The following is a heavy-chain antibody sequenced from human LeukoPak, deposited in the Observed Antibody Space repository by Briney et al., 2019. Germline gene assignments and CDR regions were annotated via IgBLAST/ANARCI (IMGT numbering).Heavy chain of an antibody. Sequence: SETLSLTCAVYGGSFSGYYWSWIRQPPGKGLEWIGEINHSGSTNYNPSLMSRVTISVDTSKNQFSLKLSSVTAADTAVYYCARAWIYYFDYWGQGTLVTVSS. CDR2: INHSGST. CDR3: ARAWIYYFDY. J-gene: IGHJ4*02. D-gene: IGHD2-2*03. CDR1: GGSFSGYY. V-gene: IGHV4-34*01.